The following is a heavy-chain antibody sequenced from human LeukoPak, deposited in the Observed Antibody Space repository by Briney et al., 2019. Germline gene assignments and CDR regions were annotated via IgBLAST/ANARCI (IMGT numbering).Heavy chain of an antibody. J-gene: IGHJ4*02. V-gene: IGHV3-30*02. Sequence: VGSLRLSCAASGFTFSSYGMHWVRQAPGKGLEWVAFIRYDGSNKYYADSVKGRFTISRDNYKNTLYMQMNSLRAEDTAVYYCAKGTLRQQLPRGYFDYWGQGTLVTVSS. D-gene: IGHD6-13*01. CDR2: IRYDGSNK. CDR3: AKGTLRQQLPRGYFDY. CDR1: GFTFSSYG.